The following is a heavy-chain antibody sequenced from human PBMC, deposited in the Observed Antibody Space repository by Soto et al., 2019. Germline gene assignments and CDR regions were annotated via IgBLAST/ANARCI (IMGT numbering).Heavy chain of an antibody. D-gene: IGHD3-16*01. CDR2: IYWNDDK. V-gene: IGHV2-5*01. CDR1: GFPLSARGVG. Sequence: QITLKESGPTLVKPTETLTLTCTVSGFPLSARGVGVGWIRQPPGKALEWLAIIYWNDDKRYSPSLKSRLTITKDTSKNQLILTMTNTDPVDTAKYSCAQSPWGAAPDYWGQGTLVTVSS. CDR3: AQSPWGAAPDY. J-gene: IGHJ4*02.